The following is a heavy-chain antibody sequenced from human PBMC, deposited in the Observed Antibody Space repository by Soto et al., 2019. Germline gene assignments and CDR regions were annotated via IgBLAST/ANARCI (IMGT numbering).Heavy chain of an antibody. CDR3: AKDLIGIAGLLLG. CDR1: GFTFSSYG. J-gene: IGHJ4*02. V-gene: IGHV3-30*18. D-gene: IGHD2-15*01. Sequence: GGSLRLSCAASGFTFSSYGMHWVRQAPGKGLEWVAVISYDGSNKYYADSMKGRFIISRDNSKNTLYLQMNSLRAEDTAVYYCAKDLIGIAGLLLGWGQGTLVTVSS. CDR2: ISYDGSNK.